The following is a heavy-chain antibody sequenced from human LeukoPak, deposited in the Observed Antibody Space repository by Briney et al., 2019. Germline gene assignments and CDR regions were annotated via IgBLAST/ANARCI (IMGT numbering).Heavy chain of an antibody. V-gene: IGHV4-59*01. CDR3: ATGVHGIAAAGDYYFDY. J-gene: IGHJ4*02. CDR1: SGSIRSYY. CDR2: MYYRGNT. Sequence: KPSETLSLTCTVSSGSIRSYYWSWIRQPPGKGLEWIGYMYYRGNTNYNPSLKSRVTISVDTSKNQFSLKLSSVTAADTAVYYCATGVHGIAAAGDYYFDYWGQGTLVTVSS. D-gene: IGHD6-13*01.